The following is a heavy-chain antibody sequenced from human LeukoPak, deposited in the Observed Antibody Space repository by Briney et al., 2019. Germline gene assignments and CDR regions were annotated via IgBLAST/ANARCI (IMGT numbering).Heavy chain of an antibody. D-gene: IGHD6-19*01. Sequence: GGSLRLSCAASGFTFSSYSMNWVRQAPGKGLEWVSSISSSSSYIYYADSVKGRFTISRDNAKNSLYLQMNSLRAEDTAVYYCARTISSGWYYFDYWGQGTLVTVSS. V-gene: IGHV3-21*01. CDR2: ISSSSSYI. CDR3: ARTISSGWYYFDY. J-gene: IGHJ4*02. CDR1: GFTFSSYS.